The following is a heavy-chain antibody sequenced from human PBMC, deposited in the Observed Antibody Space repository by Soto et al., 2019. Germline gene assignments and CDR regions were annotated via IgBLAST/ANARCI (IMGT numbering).Heavy chain of an antibody. V-gene: IGHV3-23*01. D-gene: IGHD6-19*01. J-gene: IGHJ5*02. CDR3: ANSVSPVAGSATNWFDP. Sequence: GGSLRLSCAASGFTFSSYAMSWVRQAPGKGLEWVSAISGSGGSTYYADSVKGRFTISRDNSKNTLYLQMNSLRAEDTDVYYCANSVSPVAGSATNWFDPWGQGTLVTVSS. CDR1: GFTFSSYA. CDR2: ISGSGGST.